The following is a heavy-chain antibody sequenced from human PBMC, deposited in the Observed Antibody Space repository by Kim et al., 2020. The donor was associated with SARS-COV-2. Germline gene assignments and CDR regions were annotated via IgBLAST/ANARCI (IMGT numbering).Heavy chain of an antibody. CDR2: IGGGGAFP. Sequence: GGSLRLSCAGSGFTFSSYAMSWVRQAPGKGLEWVSFIGGGGAFPTYADSVKGRFTISRDNSKNTLFLQMNSLRAEDTAIYYCAKCSYSYGNDAFDVWGQGTIVTVSS. CDR1: GFTFSSYA. J-gene: IGHJ3*01. CDR3: AKCSYSYGNDAFDV. D-gene: IGHD3-16*02. V-gene: IGHV3-23*01.